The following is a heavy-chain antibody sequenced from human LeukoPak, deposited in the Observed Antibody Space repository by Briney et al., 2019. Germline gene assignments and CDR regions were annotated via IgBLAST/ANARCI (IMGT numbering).Heavy chain of an antibody. Sequence: GGSLRLSCTASGFTFSSYWMSWVRQAPGKGLEWVANIKQDGSEKYYVDSVKGRFTISRDNAKNSLYLQTNSLRAEDTAVYYCARDRRERDFWSGYLYYFDYWGQGTLVTVSS. J-gene: IGHJ4*02. CDR1: GFTFSSYW. D-gene: IGHD3-3*01. CDR2: IKQDGSEK. CDR3: ARDRRERDFWSGYLYYFDY. V-gene: IGHV3-7*01.